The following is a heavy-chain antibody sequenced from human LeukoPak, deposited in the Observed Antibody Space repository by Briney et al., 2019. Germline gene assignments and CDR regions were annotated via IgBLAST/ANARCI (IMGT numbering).Heavy chain of an antibody. D-gene: IGHD6-25*01. CDR3: AKHLGWGPSGSNWFDP. V-gene: IGHV3-21*01. Sequence: GGSLRLSCAASGFTFSSYSMNWVRQAPGKGLEWVSSISSSSNYIYYADSVKGRFTISRDNAKNSLYLQMNSLRAEDTAVYYCAKHLGWGPSGSNWFDPWGQGTLVTVSS. J-gene: IGHJ5*02. CDR1: GFTFSSYS. CDR2: ISSSSNYI.